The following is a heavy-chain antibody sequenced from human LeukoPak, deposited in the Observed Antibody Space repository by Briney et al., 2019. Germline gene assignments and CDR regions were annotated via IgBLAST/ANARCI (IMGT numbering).Heavy chain of an antibody. V-gene: IGHV4-59*01. J-gene: IGHJ2*01. D-gene: IGHD3-3*01. CDR3: AAFWSGYGYFDL. Sequence: PSETLSLTCTVSGGSISSYYWSWIRQPPGKGLEWIGYIYYSGSTKYNPSLKSRVSISVGTSKNQFSLKLSSVTAADTAVFYCAAFWSGYGYFDLWGCGTLVTVSS. CDR2: IYYSGST. CDR1: GGSISSYY.